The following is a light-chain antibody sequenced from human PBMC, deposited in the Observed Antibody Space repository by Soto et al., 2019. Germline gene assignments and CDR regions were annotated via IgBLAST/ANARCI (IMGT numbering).Light chain of an antibody. J-gene: IGKJ5*01. Sequence: EIVMTQSPATLSVSPGERATLSCRASQSVSSNLAWYQQKPGQAPRLLIYGASTRATGIPARLSGGGSGTEFTLTISSMQSEDFAVYYCQQYNNWTPITFGQGTRLEIK. CDR3: QQYNNWTPIT. V-gene: IGKV3-15*01. CDR1: QSVSSN. CDR2: GAS.